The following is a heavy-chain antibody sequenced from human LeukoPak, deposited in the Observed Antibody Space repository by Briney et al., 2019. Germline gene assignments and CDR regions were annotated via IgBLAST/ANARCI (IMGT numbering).Heavy chain of an antibody. CDR3: ESILSLQLWLHQ. V-gene: IGHV1-69*01. CDR1: GGTFSSYA. J-gene: IGHJ4*02. Sequence: ASVKVSCKASGGTFSSYAISWVRQAPGQGLEWMGGIIPIFGTANYAQKFQGRVTITADESTSTAYMELSSLRSEDTAVYYCESILSLQLWLHQWGQGTLVTVSS. CDR2: IIPIFGTA. D-gene: IGHD5-18*01.